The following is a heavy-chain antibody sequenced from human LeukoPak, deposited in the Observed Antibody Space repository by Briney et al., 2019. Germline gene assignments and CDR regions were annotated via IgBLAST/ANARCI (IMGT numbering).Heavy chain of an antibody. CDR3: ARNHVAVAGTDFDY. D-gene: IGHD6-19*01. Sequence: PGGSLRLSCAASGFTFSSYSMNWVRQAPGKGPEWVSYISSSSSTIYYADSVKGRFTISRDNAKNSLYLQMNSLRAEDTAVYYCARNHVAVAGTDFDYWGQGTLVTVSS. V-gene: IGHV3-48*01. J-gene: IGHJ4*02. CDR2: ISSSSSTI. CDR1: GFTFSSYS.